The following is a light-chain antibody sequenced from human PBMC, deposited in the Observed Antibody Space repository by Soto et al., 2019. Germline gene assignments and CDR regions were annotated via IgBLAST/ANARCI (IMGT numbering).Light chain of an antibody. CDR2: KAS. V-gene: IGKV1-5*03. J-gene: IGKJ2*01. CDR3: QQYNSYPYT. Sequence: DIQMTQSPSTLSASVGDRVTITCRASQSISSWLAWYQQKPGKAPKLLIYKASSLEGGVPSRFSGSGSGTELTLTISSLQPHDFATYYCQQYNSYPYTFGQRTK. CDR1: QSISSW.